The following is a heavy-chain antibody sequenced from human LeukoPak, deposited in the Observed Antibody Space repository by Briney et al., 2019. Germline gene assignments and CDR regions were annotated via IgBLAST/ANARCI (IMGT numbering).Heavy chain of an antibody. J-gene: IGHJ4*02. V-gene: IGHV3-74*01. CDR3: ARETGQWLVQDY. CDR2: INTDGSST. Sequence: GGSPRLSCAASGFTFSSYWMHWVRQAPGKGLVWVSHINTDGSSTNYADSVKGRFTISRDNAKNTLYLQMNSLRAEDTAVYYCARETGQWLVQDYWGQGTLVTVSS. CDR1: GFTFSSYW. D-gene: IGHD6-19*01.